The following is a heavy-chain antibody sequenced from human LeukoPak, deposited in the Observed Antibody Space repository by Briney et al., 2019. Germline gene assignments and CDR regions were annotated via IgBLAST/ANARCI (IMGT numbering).Heavy chain of an antibody. Sequence: PGGSLRLSCAASGFTFSSYAMHWVRQAPGKGLEWVAVITYDGSNKYYADSVKGRFTISRDNSKNTLYLQMNSLRAEDTAVYYCAREGVYYDFWSGYSTDGRIDVWGQGTTVTVSS. CDR1: GFTFSSYA. D-gene: IGHD3-3*01. V-gene: IGHV3-30-3*01. CDR3: AREGVYYDFWSGYSTDGRIDV. CDR2: ITYDGSNK. J-gene: IGHJ6*02.